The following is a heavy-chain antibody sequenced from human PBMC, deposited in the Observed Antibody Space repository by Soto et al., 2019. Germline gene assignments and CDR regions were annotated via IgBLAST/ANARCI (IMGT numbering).Heavy chain of an antibody. Sequence: GGSLRLSCAASGFTFSSYWMHWVRQAPGKGLVWVSRINSDGSSTSYADSVKGRFTISRDNAKNTLYLQMNSLRAEDTAVYYCARGGDDILTLYYYYYMDVWGKGTTVTVSS. J-gene: IGHJ6*03. CDR2: INSDGSST. CDR3: ARGGDDILTLYYYYYMDV. V-gene: IGHV3-74*01. D-gene: IGHD3-9*01. CDR1: GFTFSSYW.